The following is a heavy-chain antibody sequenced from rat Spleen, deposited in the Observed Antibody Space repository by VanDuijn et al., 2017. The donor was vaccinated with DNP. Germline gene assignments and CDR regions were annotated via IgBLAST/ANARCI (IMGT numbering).Heavy chain of an antibody. D-gene: IGHD1-3*01. J-gene: IGHJ4*01. CDR1: GFSLTSYN. CDR3: ASTLVNYGTYGYYAMDA. CDR2: IWNTGGT. V-gene: IGHV2-41*01. Sequence: QVQLKESGPGLVQPSQTLSLTCTVAGFSLTSYNVHWVRQPPGKDLEWMGVIWNTGGTQYNSALKTRLSISKDTSKSQIFLKMNSLQPEDTATYYCASTLVNYGTYGYYAMDAWGQGTSVTVSS.